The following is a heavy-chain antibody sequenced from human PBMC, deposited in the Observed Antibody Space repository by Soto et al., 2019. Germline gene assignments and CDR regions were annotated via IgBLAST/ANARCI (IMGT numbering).Heavy chain of an antibody. D-gene: IGHD6-19*01. J-gene: IGHJ4*02. CDR1: GFTFRSYW. V-gene: IGHV3-74*01. CDR3: ARVLNGQWYLDY. Sequence: PGGSLRLSCGASGFTFRSYWMHWVRQAPGKGLVWVSRVNTDESRTSYADSVKGRFTISRDNAKNTLYLQMNSLRAEDTAVYYCARVLNGQWYLDYWGQGTQVTVSS. CDR2: VNTDESRT.